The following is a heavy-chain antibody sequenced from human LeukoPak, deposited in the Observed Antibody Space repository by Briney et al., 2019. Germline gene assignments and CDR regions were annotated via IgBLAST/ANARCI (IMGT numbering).Heavy chain of an antibody. V-gene: IGHV3-53*05. J-gene: IGHJ3*02. CDR2: IYSGGTT. CDR3: ARDRVVGARDAFDI. D-gene: IGHD1-26*01. Sequence: PGGSLRLSCAASGFSVSSNYMSWVRQAPGKGLEWVSVIYSGGTTNYADSVKGRFTISRDNSKNTLYLQMNSLRAEDTAVYYCARDRVVGARDAFDIWGQGTMVTVSS. CDR1: GFSVSSNY.